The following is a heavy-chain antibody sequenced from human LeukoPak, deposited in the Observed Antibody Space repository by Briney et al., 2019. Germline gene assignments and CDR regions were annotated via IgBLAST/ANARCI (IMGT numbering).Heavy chain of an antibody. CDR1: GFTFSSYS. D-gene: IGHD6-25*01. V-gene: IGHV4-34*01. CDR3: ARGRRRRYCDY. CDR2: INHSGST. Sequence: PGGSLRLSCAASGFTFSSYSMNWVRQPPGKGLEWIGEINHSGSTNYNPSLKSRVTISVDTSKNQFSLKLSSVTAADTAVYYCARGRRRRYCDYWGQGTLVTVSS. J-gene: IGHJ4*02.